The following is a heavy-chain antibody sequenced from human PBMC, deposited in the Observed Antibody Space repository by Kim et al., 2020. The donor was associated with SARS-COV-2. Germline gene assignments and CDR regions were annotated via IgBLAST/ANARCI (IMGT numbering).Heavy chain of an antibody. CDR1: GGSIGSSSYY. Sequence: SETLSLTCTVSGGSIGSSSYYWGWIRQPPGKGLEWIGSIYYSGSTYYNPSLKSRVTISVDTSKNQFSLKLSSVTAADTAVYYCARGAVSNWFDPWGQGTLVTVSS. CDR3: ARGAVSNWFDP. V-gene: IGHV4-39*01. J-gene: IGHJ5*02. CDR2: IYYSGST.